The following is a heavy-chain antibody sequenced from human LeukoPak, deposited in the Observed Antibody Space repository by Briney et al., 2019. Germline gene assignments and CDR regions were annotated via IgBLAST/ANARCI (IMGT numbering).Heavy chain of an antibody. CDR3: ARVVPGYCSSTSCYDVDAFDI. CDR1: GDSISSGSYY. V-gene: IGHV4-61*02. D-gene: IGHD2-2*01. J-gene: IGHJ3*02. CDR2: IYTSGST. Sequence: PSETLSLTCTVSGDSISSGSYYWSWIRQPAGKGLEWIGRIYTSGSTNYNPSLKSRVNISVDTSKNQFSLKLSSVTAADTAVYYCARVVPGYCSSTSCYDVDAFDIWAKGQWSPSLQ.